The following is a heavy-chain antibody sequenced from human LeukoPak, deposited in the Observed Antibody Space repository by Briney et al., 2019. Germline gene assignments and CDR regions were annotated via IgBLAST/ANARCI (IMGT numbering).Heavy chain of an antibody. CDR2: IYTSGST. D-gene: IGHD5-24*01. Sequence: PSETLSLTCTVSGGSISSYYWSWIRQPAGKGLEWIGRIYTSGSTNYSPSLKSRVTMSVDTSKNQFSLKLSSVTAADTAVYYCAKDRMGITGWDAFDIWGQGTMVTVSS. V-gene: IGHV4-4*07. J-gene: IGHJ3*02. CDR3: AKDRMGITGWDAFDI. CDR1: GGSISSYY.